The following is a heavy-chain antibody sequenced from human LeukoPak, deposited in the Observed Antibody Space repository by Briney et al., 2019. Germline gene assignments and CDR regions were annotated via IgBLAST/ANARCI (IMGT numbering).Heavy chain of an antibody. V-gene: IGHV5-51*03. D-gene: IGHD3-22*01. CDR3: ARSSDSSGHYDYFDY. Sequence: PGESLKISCKGSGYSFTSYWIGWVRQMPGKGLEWMAIIYPGDSDTRYSPSFQGQVTISADKSISTAYLQWSSLKASDTAMYYCARSSDSSGHYDYFDYWGQGTLVTVSS. CDR1: GYSFTSYW. CDR2: IYPGDSDT. J-gene: IGHJ4*02.